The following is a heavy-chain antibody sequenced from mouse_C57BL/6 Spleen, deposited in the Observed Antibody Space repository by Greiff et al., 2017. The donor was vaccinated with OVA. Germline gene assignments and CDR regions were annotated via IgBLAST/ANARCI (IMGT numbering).Heavy chain of an antibody. V-gene: IGHV1-63*01. CDR1: GYTFTNYW. J-gene: IGHJ2*01. CDR3: AREELGRFDY. CDR2: IYPGGGYT. Sequence: QVQLQQSGAEMVRPGTSVKMSCKASGYTFTNYWIGWAKQRPGHGLEWIGDIYPGGGYTNYNEKFKGKATLTADKSSSTAYMQFSSLTSEDSAIYYWAREELGRFDYWGQGTTLTVSS. D-gene: IGHD4-1*01.